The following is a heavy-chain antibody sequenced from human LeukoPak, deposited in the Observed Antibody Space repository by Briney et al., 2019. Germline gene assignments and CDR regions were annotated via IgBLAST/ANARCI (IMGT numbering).Heavy chain of an antibody. CDR1: GYTFTSYG. CDR2: ISAYNGNT. CDR3: ARGLAVYGMDV. V-gene: IGHV1-18*01. Sequence: ASVKVSCKASGYTFTSYGISWVRQAPGQGLEWMGWISAYNGNTNYAQKLQGRVTMTTDTSTSTAYMELRSLRSEDTAVYYCARGLAVYGMDVWGQGTTVTVSS. J-gene: IGHJ6*02.